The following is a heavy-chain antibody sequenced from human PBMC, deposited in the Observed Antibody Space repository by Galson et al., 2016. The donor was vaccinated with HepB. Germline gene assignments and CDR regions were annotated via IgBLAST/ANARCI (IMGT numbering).Heavy chain of an antibody. CDR1: GFTFSRYG. D-gene: IGHD2-21*02. J-gene: IGHJ4*02. CDR2: ISCDGATT. V-gene: IGHV3-23*01. CDR3: AKAGCGNCYSPHS. Sequence: SLRLSCAASGFTFSRYGMPWVRQAPGKRLEWVAGISCDGATTYYADSVRGRFTISRDISKNTLYLHMNSLRLDDSSIYYCAKAGCGNCYSPHSWGQGTLVTVSP.